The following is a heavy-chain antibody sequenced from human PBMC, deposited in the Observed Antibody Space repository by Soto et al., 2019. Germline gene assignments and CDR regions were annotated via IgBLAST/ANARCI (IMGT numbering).Heavy chain of an antibody. CDR2: IIPIVDRA. V-gene: IGHV1-69*08. Sequence: QVQLVQSGAEVKKPGSSVRVSCKASGGTFSTYTISWVRQAPGQGLEWMGRIIPIVDRANYAQKFQGRVTITADKSTSTAYMELSSLRSDDTAVYYCVRDLAITVPAPMGYWGQGTLVTVSS. CDR3: VRDLAITVPAPMGY. D-gene: IGHD2-2*01. CDR1: GGTFSTYT. J-gene: IGHJ4*02.